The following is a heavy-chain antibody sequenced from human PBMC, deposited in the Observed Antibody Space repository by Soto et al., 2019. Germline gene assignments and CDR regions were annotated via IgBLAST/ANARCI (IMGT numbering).Heavy chain of an antibody. V-gene: IGHV3-15*07. CDR2: IKSKTDGGTT. CDR3: TTVGGSYFWSPGHPYYYGMDV. D-gene: IGHD1-26*01. Sequence: GGSLRLSCAASGFTFSNAWMNWVRQAPGKGLEWVGRIKSKTDGGTTDYAAPVKGRFTISRDDSKNTLYLQMNSLKTEDTAVYYCTTVGGSYFWSPGHPYYYGMDVWGQGTTVTVSS. J-gene: IGHJ6*02. CDR1: GFTFSNAW.